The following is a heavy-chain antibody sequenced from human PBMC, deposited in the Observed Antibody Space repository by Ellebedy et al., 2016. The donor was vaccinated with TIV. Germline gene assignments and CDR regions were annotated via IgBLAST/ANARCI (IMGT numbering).Heavy chain of an antibody. J-gene: IGHJ5*02. Sequence: SETLSLXCTVSGGSISSSSYYWGWIRQPPGKGLEWIGSIYYSGSTYYNPSLKSRVTISVDTSKNQFSLKLSSVTAADTAVYYCARLKTIFGVVRGWFNPWGQGTLVTVSS. CDR2: IYYSGST. D-gene: IGHD3-3*01. CDR3: ARLKTIFGVVRGWFNP. V-gene: IGHV4-39*01. CDR1: GGSISSSSYY.